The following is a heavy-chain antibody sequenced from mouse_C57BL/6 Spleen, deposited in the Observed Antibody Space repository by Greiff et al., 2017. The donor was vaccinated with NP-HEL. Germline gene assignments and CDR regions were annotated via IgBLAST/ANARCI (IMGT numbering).Heavy chain of an antibody. V-gene: IGHV1-55*01. CDR2: IYPGSGST. D-gene: IGHD2-5*01. CDR1: GYTFTSYW. Sequence: VQLQQSGAELVKPGASVKMSCKASGYTFTSYWITWVKQRPGQGLEWIGDIYPGSGSTNYNEKFKSKATLTVDTSSSTAYMQLSSLTSEDSAVYYCAREGYSNHYAMDYWGQGTSVTVSS. CDR3: AREGYSNHYAMDY. J-gene: IGHJ4*01.